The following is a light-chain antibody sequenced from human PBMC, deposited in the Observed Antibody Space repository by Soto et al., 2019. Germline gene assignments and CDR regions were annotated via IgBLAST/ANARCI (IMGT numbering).Light chain of an antibody. Sequence: QSVLTQPASVSGSPGQSITISCTGTSSDVGGYNYVSWYQQHPGKAPKLMIYEVSNRPSGVSNRFSGSKSGNTASLTISGLQAEEEADYYCSSDTTSSTYVFATGTKVTVL. CDR3: SSDTTSSTYV. J-gene: IGLJ1*01. V-gene: IGLV2-14*01. CDR2: EVS. CDR1: SSDVGGYNY.